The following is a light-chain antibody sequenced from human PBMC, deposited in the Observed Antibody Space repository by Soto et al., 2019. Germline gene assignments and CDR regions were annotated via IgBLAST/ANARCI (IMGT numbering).Light chain of an antibody. CDR2: DVS. V-gene: IGLV2-11*01. CDR1: SSDVGGYKY. CDR3: SSYAGSKTLV. Sequence: QSALTQPRSVSGSPGQSVTISCTGTSSDVGGYKYVSWYQQHPGKAPKFMIYDVSKRPSGVPDRFSGSKSGNTASLTISGLQAEDEAAYYCSSYAGSKTLVFGGGTKLTVL. J-gene: IGLJ2*01.